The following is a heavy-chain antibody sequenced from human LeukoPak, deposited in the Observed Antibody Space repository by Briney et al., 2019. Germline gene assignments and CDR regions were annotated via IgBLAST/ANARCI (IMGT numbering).Heavy chain of an antibody. CDR2: IPYDGSNK. D-gene: IGHD3/OR15-3a*01. V-gene: IGHV3-30-3*02. J-gene: IGHJ4*02. Sequence: GRSLRLSCVATGFTFSRYAIHWVRQAPGKGLEWVAVIPYDGSNKYYVDSVKGRFIISRDDSKNALSLQLNSLRPEDTALYYCAKHFCTGLDCSLFDSWARGLWSPSPQ. CDR3: AKHFCTGLDCSLFDS. CDR1: GFTFSRYA.